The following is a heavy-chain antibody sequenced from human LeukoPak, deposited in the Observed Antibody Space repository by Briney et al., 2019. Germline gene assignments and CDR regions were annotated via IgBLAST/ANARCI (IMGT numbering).Heavy chain of an antibody. Sequence: GASGKVSCKASGYTVTSYAMNWVRQAPGQGLEWRGWINTNTGNPTYAQGFTGRFVFSLDTSVSTAYLQISSLKAEDTAVYYCARYPGSSWLPWFDPWGQGTLVTVSS. J-gene: IGHJ5*02. CDR3: ARYPGSSWLPWFDP. D-gene: IGHD6-13*01. CDR1: GYTVTSYA. V-gene: IGHV7-4-1*02. CDR2: INTNTGNP.